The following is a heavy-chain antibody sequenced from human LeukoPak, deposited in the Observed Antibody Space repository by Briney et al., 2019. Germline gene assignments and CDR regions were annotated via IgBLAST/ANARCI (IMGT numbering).Heavy chain of an antibody. J-gene: IGHJ4*02. CDR2: IVVGSGNT. CDR3: AADPTVTTYDFDY. V-gene: IGHV1-58*02. D-gene: IGHD4-17*01. Sequence: SVKVSCKASGFTFTSSAMQWVRQARGQRLEWIGWIVVGSGNTNYAQKFRERVTITRDMSTSTAYMELSSLRSEDTAVYYCAADPTVTTYDFDYWGQGTLVTVSS. CDR1: GFTFTSSA.